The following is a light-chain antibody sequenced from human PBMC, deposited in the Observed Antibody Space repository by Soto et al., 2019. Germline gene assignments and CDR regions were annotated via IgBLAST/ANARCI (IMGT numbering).Light chain of an antibody. CDR2: DVS. V-gene: IGLV2-14*03. J-gene: IGLJ1*01. Sequence: HSVLTQPPSVSGSPGQSITISCTGTSSHVGGYNYVSWYQHHPGKAPKLMIYDVSNRPSGVSNRFSGSKSGNTASLTISELQPEDEADYYCCSYTTSNTRQIVFGTGTKVTVL. CDR3: CSYTTSNTRQIV. CDR1: SSHVGGYNY.